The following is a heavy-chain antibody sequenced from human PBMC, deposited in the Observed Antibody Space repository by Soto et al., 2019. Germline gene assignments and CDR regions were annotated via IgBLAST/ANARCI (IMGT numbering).Heavy chain of an antibody. CDR2: IRGSGGST. V-gene: IGHV3-23*01. Sequence: GGSLRLSCAASGFTFSSYAMSWVRQAPGKGLEWVSAIRGSGGSTYYADSVKGRFTISRDNSKNTLYLQMNSLRAEDTAVYYCATHIVVVPAAFDYWGQGTLVTVSS. D-gene: IGHD2-2*01. CDR3: ATHIVVVPAAFDY. J-gene: IGHJ4*02. CDR1: GFTFSSYA.